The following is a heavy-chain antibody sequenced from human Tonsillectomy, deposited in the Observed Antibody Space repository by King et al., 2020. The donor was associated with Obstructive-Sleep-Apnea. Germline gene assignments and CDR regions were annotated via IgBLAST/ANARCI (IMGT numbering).Heavy chain of an antibody. CDR3: ARDGVTDSGWSGGYFDY. V-gene: IGHV3-30-3*01. D-gene: IGHD6-19*01. J-gene: IGHJ4*02. Sequence: VQLVESGGGVVQPGRSLRLSCAASGFTFSSYAMHWVRQAPGKGLEWVAVISYDGSNKYYADSVKGRFTISRDNSKNTLYLQTNSLRAEDTAVYYCARDGVTDSGWSGGYFDYWGQGTLVTVSS. CDR2: ISYDGSNK. CDR1: GFTFSSYA.